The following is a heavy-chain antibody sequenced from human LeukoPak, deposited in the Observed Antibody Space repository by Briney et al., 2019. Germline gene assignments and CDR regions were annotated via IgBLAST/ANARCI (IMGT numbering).Heavy chain of an antibody. CDR3: ARVGYCSSTSCYPQVNGFDP. V-gene: IGHV1-18*01. CDR1: GYTFTSYG. D-gene: IGHD2-2*01. J-gene: IGHJ5*02. Sequence: ASVKVSCKASGYTFTSYGISWVRQAPGQGLEWMGWISAYNGNTNYAQKLQGRVTMTTDTSTSTAYMELRSLRSDDTAVYYCARVGYCSSTSCYPQVNGFDPWGQGTLVTFSP. CDR2: ISAYNGNT.